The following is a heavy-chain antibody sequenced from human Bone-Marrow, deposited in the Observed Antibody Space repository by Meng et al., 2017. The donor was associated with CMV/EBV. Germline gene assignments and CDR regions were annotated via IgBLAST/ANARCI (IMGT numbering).Heavy chain of an antibody. CDR2: IHYSGIT. J-gene: IGHJ4*02. CDR3: ASGDVDSPEYFYH. Sequence: SETLSLTCTVSGGSITSSRFYWAWIRQPPGKGLEWIGSIHYSGITDYSPSLMSRVTISLDTSKNHFSLKVNSLTAADTAVYYCASGDVDSPEYFYHWGQGALVTVSS. CDR1: GGSITSSRFY. D-gene: IGHD4-17*01. V-gene: IGHV4-39*07.